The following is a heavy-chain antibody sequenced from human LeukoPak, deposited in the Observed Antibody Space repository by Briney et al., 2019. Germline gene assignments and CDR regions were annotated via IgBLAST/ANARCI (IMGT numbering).Heavy chain of an antibody. D-gene: IGHD2-2*01. CDR2: INPSSGST. CDR3: ARAGGYCSSSSCYLAYYFDY. CDR1: GYPVTNSY. J-gene: IGHJ4*02. V-gene: IGHV1-46*01. Sequence: GASVKVSCKTSGYPVTNSYMHWVRQAPGQGLEWMGIINPSSGSTNYAQKFQGRVTMTRDMSTSTVYMELSSLRSEDTAVYYCARAGGYCSSSSCYLAYYFDYWAREPWSPSPQ.